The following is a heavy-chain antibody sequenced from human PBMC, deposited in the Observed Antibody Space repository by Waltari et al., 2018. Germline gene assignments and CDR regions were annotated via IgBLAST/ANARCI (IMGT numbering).Heavy chain of an antibody. CDR1: GFTFGDYA. CDR3: TRDRRHYYDSSPGDI. D-gene: IGHD3-22*01. V-gene: IGHV3-49*04. Sequence: EVLLVESGGGLVQPGRSLRLSCTSSGFTFGDYAMSWVRQAPGKGREWVGFIRNKTYGGTTEYAGSGKGRFTISRDDSKSIAYLQMDSLKTEDTAVYYCTRDRRHYYDSSPGDIWGQGTMVTVSS. CDR2: IRNKTYGGTT. J-gene: IGHJ3*02.